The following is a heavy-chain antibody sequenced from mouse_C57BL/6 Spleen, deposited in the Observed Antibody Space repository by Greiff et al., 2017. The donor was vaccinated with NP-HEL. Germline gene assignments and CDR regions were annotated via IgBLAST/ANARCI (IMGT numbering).Heavy chain of an antibody. D-gene: IGHD1-1*01. CDR3: ATLITTVVADY. Sequence: VQLQQSGPELVKPGASVKISCKASGYTFTDYYMNWVKQSHGKGLEWIGDINPNNGGTSYNQKFKGKATLTVDKSSSTAYMELRSLTSEDSAVYYCATLITTVVADYWGQGTTLTVSS. CDR2: INPNNGGT. CDR1: GYTFTDYY. J-gene: IGHJ2*01. V-gene: IGHV1-26*01.